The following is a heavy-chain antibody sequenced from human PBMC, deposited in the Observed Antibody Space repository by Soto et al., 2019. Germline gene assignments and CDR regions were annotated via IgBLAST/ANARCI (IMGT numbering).Heavy chain of an antibody. V-gene: IGHV3-9*01. CDR2: ISWNSGSI. J-gene: IGHJ4*02. D-gene: IGHD5-18*01. CDR1: GFTFDDYA. CDR3: AKDRDSYGYV. Sequence: EVQPVESGGGLVQPGRSLRLSCAASGFTFDDYAMHWVRQAPGKGLEWVSGISWNSGSIGYADSVKGRFTISRDNAKNSLYLQMNSLRAEDTALYYCAKDRDSYGYVWGQGTLVTVSS.